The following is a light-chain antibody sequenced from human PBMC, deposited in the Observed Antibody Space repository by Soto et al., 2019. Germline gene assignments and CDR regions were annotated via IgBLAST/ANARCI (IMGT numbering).Light chain of an antibody. Sequence: QSVLTQPPSASGTPGQRVTISFSGSSANIGRNYVYWYQQLPGTAPKLIIYRNNQRPSGVPDRFSGSKSGTSASLAISGLRSEDEADYYCAAWDDSLSGVVFGGGTKLTVL. CDR1: SANIGRNY. J-gene: IGLJ2*01. CDR2: RNN. CDR3: AAWDDSLSGVV. V-gene: IGLV1-47*01.